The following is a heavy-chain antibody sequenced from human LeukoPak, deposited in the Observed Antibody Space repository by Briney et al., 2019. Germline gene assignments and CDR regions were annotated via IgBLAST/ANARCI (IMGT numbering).Heavy chain of an antibody. D-gene: IGHD2-15*01. CDR1: GYIFTGYY. J-gene: IGHJ5*02. V-gene: IGHV1-2*02. Sequence: ASVKVSCKASGYIFTGYYMHWVRQAPGQGLEWMGWINPNSGGTNYAQKFQGRVTMTRDTSISTAYMELSRLRSDDTAVYYCARVDCSGGSCWFDPWGQGTLVTVSS. CDR2: INPNSGGT. CDR3: ARVDCSGGSCWFDP.